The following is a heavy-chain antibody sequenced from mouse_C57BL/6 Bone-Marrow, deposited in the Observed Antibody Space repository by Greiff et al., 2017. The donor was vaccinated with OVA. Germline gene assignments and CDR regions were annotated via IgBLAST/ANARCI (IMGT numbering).Heavy chain of an antibody. D-gene: IGHD2-2*01. CDR1: GYTFTDYY. CDR3: AKGWLRRAY. Sequence: EVQLQQSGPELVKPGASVKISCKASGYTFTDYYMNWVKQSHGKSLEWIGDINPNNGGTSYNQKFKGKATLTVDKSSSTAYMELRSLTSEDSAVYYCAKGWLRRAYWGQGTLVTVSA. J-gene: IGHJ3*01. V-gene: IGHV1-26*01. CDR2: INPNNGGT.